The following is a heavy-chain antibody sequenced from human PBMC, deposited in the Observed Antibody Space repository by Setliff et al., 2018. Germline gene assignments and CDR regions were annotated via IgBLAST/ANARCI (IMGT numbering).Heavy chain of an antibody. CDR1: GYTFTSYD. V-gene: IGHV1-8*01. CDR2: MNPTSGNT. D-gene: IGHD2-15*01. CDR3: ARGAPGRYCSGSGCYAGLES. J-gene: IGHJ4*02. Sequence: ASVKVSCKASGYTFTSYDINWVRQATGQGLEWMGWMNPTSGNTGYAQKFQGRVTMTRNTSISTAYMELSSLRSEDTAVYYCARGAPGRYCSGSGCYAGLESWGQGTPVTVSS.